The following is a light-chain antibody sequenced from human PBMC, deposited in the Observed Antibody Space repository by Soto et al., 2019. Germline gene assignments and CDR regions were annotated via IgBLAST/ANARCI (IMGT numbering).Light chain of an antibody. CDR2: AAS. CDR3: QQYNIYPWK. CDR1: QSISSY. J-gene: IGKJ1*01. V-gene: IGKV1-39*01. Sequence: DIQMTQSPSSLSASVGDRVTITFLASQSISSYLNWYQQKPGKAPKLLIFAASSLQSGVPSRFSGSRSGPDFTLTISSLQPDDIATYYCQQYNIYPWKFGQGTKVDIK.